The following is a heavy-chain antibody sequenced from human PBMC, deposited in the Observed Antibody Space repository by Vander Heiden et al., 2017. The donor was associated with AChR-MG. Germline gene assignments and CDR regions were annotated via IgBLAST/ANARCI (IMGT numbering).Heavy chain of an antibody. V-gene: IGHV3-53*02. CDR3: ARVGTYYDFWSGYYTLNWFDP. J-gene: IGHJ5*02. Sequence: EVQLVETEGGLIQPGGSLRLSCAASGFTVSSNYMSGVRQAPGKGLEWVSVIYSGGSTYYADSVKGRFTISRDNSKNTLYLQMNSLRAEDTAVYYCARVGTYYDFWSGYYTLNWFDPWDQGTLVTVSS. CDR2: IYSGGST. CDR1: GFTVSSNY. D-gene: IGHD3-3*01.